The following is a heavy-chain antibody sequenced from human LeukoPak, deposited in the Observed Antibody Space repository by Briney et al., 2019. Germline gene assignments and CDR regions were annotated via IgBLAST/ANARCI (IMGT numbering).Heavy chain of an antibody. CDR3: ATHSSSRLFDY. J-gene: IGHJ4*02. CDR2: ISYDGSNK. CDR1: GFTFSSYG. Sequence: GGSLRLSCAASGFTFSSYGMHWVRQAPGKGLEWVAVISYDGSNKYYADSVKGRFTISRDNSKNTLYLQMNSLRAEDTAVYYCATHSSSRLFDYWGQGTLVTVSS. V-gene: IGHV3-30*03. D-gene: IGHD6-13*01.